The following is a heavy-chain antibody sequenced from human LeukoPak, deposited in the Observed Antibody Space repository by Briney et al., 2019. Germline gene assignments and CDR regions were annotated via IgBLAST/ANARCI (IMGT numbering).Heavy chain of an antibody. D-gene: IGHD6-13*01. J-gene: IGHJ6*02. V-gene: IGHV3-23*01. CDR1: GFTFSSYA. CDR3: AKDQQQLVPYYYYYYGMDV. CDR2: ISSSGGST. Sequence: GGSLRLSCAASGFTFSSYAMTWVRQAPGKGLEWVSSISSSGGSTYYADSVKGRFTISRDNSKNTLYLQMNSLRAEDTAVYYCAKDQQQLVPYYYYYYGMDVWGQGTTVTVSS.